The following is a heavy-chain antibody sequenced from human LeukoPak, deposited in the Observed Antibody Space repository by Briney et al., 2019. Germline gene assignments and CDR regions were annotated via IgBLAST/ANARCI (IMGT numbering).Heavy chain of an antibody. CDR3: ARGSHDYGDYGAFDI. J-gene: IGHJ3*02. V-gene: IGHV4-39*07. D-gene: IGHD4-17*01. CDR2: IYYSGSS. CDR1: GDSITNNNCY. Sequence: SKTLSLTCTVSGDSITNNNCYWGWVRQPPGKGLEWIASIYYSGSSYYNPSLKSRVTMSVDTSKNQFSLKLSSVTAADTAVYYCARGSHDYGDYGAFDIWGQGTMVTVSS.